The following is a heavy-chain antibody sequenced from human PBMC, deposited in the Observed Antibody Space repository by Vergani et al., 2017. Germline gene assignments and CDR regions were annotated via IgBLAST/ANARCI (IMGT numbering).Heavy chain of an antibody. V-gene: IGHV1-69*13. CDR2: IIPIFGTA. CDR3: ARRCGGDCSNYYYYGMDV. D-gene: IGHD2-21*02. J-gene: IGHJ6*02. Sequence: QVQLVQSGAEVKKPGASVKVSCKASGGTFSSYAISWVRQAPGQGLEWMGRIIPIFGTANYAQKFQGRVTITADESTSTAYMELSSLRSEDTAVYYCARRCGGDCSNYYYYGMDVWGQGTTVTVSS. CDR1: GGTFSSYA.